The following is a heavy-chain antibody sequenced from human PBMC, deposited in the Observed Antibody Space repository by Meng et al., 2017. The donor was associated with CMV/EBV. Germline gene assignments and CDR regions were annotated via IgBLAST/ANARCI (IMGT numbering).Heavy chain of an antibody. J-gene: IGHJ4*02. V-gene: IGHV3-30*04. CDR1: GFTFSSYA. D-gene: IGHD1-26*01. CDR2: ISYDGSNK. Sequence: GGSLRLSCAASGFTFSSYAMHWVRQAPGKGLEWVAVISYDGSNKYYADSVKGRFTISRDNAKNTLYLQMNSLRAEDTAVYYCARVVRGGSYLGGDYFDYWGQGTLVTVSS. CDR3: ARVVRGGSYLGGDYFDY.